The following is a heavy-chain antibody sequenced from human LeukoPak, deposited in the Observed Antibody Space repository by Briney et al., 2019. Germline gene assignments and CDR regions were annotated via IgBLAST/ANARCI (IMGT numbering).Heavy chain of an antibody. CDR1: GASVSSNSAA. V-gene: IGHV6-1*01. CDR3: CHALSGRTGSFDI. CDR2: IYYRSKWNN. J-gene: IGHJ3*02. D-gene: IGHD2-2*01. Sequence: SQTRSLTCAISGASVSSNSAALNWISQSPSRGLEWLGTIYYRSKWNNDYEVSVKRRIIINPDTSKNQFSLQLDSVTPEDTAVYYCCHALSGRTGSFDIWGRGTVVTVSS.